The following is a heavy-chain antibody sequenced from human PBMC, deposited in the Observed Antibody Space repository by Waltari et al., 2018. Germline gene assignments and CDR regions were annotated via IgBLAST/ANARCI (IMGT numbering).Heavy chain of an antibody. J-gene: IGHJ4*02. CDR1: GDTFSNYA. V-gene: IGHV1-69*01. D-gene: IGHD5-12*01. Sequence: QVQLVQSGAEVKKPGSSVQVSCKASGDTFSNYAISWVRQAPGQGLEWMGGIVPIYVTPHYAQRFKDRVTITADDSTSTVHMELSSLTSEDTAMYYCARGYSRDGYNSGLAYWGQGSLVTVSS. CDR2: IVPIYVTP. CDR3: ARGYSRDGYNSGLAY.